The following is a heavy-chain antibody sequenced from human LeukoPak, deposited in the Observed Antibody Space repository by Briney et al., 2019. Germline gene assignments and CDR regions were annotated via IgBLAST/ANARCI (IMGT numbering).Heavy chain of an antibody. CDR3: ARDGPAYSTRWYDHYYGLDV. Sequence: PSETLSLTCTVSGGSLSGFYWSWIRQPPGKGLEWIGYVYYGGSTTYNPSLRSRVAISVDTSRNQFSLKLSSVTAADTAIYYCARDGPAYSTRWYDHYYGLDVWGQGTTVTVSS. CDR1: GGSLSGFY. CDR2: VYYGGST. J-gene: IGHJ6*02. V-gene: IGHV4-59*01. D-gene: IGHD2/OR15-2a*01.